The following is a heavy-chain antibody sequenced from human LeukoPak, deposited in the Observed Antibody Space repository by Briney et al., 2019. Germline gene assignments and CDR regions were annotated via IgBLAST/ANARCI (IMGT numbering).Heavy chain of an antibody. D-gene: IGHD3-10*01. CDR3: ARDDLVHQYYYGSGSFYLFDY. J-gene: IGHJ4*02. V-gene: IGHV3-74*01. Sequence: GGSLRLSCAASGFTFSSYWMHWVRQAPGKGLVWVSRINSDGSSTSYADSVKGRFTISRDNAKNTLYLQMNSLRAEDTAVYYCARDDLVHQYYYGSGSFYLFDYWGQGTLVTVSS. CDR2: INSDGSST. CDR1: GFTFSSYW.